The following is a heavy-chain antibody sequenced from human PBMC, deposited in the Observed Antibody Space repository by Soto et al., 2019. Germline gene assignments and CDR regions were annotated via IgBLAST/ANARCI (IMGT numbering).Heavy chain of an antibody. J-gene: IGHJ6*02. CDR1: GYTFTSYA. V-gene: IGHV1-3*01. CDR2: INAGNGNT. Sequence: ASVKVSCKASGYTFTSYAMHWVRQAPGQRLEWMGWINAGNGNTKYSQKFQGRVTITRDTSASTAYMELSSLRSEDTAVYYCARDWYYGAYSGYYYYGMDVWGQGTTVTVSS. D-gene: IGHD4-17*01. CDR3: ARDWYYGAYSGYYYYGMDV.